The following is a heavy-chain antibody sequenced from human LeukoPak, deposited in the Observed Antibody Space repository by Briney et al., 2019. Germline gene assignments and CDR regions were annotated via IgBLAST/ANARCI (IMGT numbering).Heavy chain of an antibody. D-gene: IGHD1-26*01. Sequence: GGSLRLSCAASGFTFSSYAMFWVRQAPGQGLAWVSAVSGTTGDTYYADSVKGRFTISRDNSKNTVYLQMDSLRVDDTAVYYCATPAYRDRGGFEYWGQGTLVTVSS. CDR2: VSGTTGDT. J-gene: IGHJ4*02. CDR1: GFTFSSYA. V-gene: IGHV3-23*01. CDR3: ATPAYRDRGGFEY.